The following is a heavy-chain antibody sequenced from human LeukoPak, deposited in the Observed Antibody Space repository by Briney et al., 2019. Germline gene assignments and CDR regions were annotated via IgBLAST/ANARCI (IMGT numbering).Heavy chain of an antibody. Sequence: GGSLRLSCAASGNYWMHWVRQSPGKGLVWVSHINSDGSWTSYADSVKGRFTISKDNAKNTVYLQMNNLRAEDTAVYYCVSFYETYWGRGTLVTVSS. CDR1: GNYW. J-gene: IGHJ4*02. D-gene: IGHD2/OR15-2a*01. CDR2: INSDGSWT. V-gene: IGHV3-74*01. CDR3: VSFYETY.